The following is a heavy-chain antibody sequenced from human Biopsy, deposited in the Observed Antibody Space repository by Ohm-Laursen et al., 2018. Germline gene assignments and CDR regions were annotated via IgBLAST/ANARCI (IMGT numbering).Heavy chain of an antibody. CDR1: DGSINSYY. V-gene: IGHV4-59*07. Sequence: SDTLSLTCTVSDGSINSYYWNRIRQPPGKRLEWIGNIYYSGSTNFNPSLKSRVTISVDTSKNQFSLKLSSVTAADTAVYFCARGSSYGYDFDYWGQGTLVAVSS. J-gene: IGHJ4*02. CDR2: IYYSGST. CDR3: ARGSSYGYDFDY. D-gene: IGHD5-18*01.